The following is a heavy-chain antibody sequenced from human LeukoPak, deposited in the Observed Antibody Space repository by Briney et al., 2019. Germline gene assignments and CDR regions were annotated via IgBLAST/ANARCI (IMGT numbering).Heavy chain of an antibody. Sequence: GGSLRVSCAASGFTFSSYSMNWVRQAPGKGLEWVSSISSSSSYIYYADSVKGRFTISRDNAKNSLYLQMNSLRAEDTAVYYCASTNYGDDEYFDYWGQGTLVTVSS. V-gene: IGHV3-21*01. CDR1: GFTFSSYS. CDR2: ISSSSSYI. D-gene: IGHD4-17*01. CDR3: ASTNYGDDEYFDY. J-gene: IGHJ4*02.